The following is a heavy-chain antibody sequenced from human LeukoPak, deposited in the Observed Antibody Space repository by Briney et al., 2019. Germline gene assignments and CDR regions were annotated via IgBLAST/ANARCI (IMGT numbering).Heavy chain of an antibody. CDR3: ASTVSFDY. Sequence: GRSLRLSSAASGFTFSSYGMHWVRQAPGKGLEWVAVISYDGSNKYYADSVKGRFTISRDNSKNTLYLQMNSLRAEDTAVYYCASTVSFDYWGQGTLVTVSS. CDR2: ISYDGSNK. D-gene: IGHD4-17*01. J-gene: IGHJ4*02. V-gene: IGHV3-30*03. CDR1: GFTFSSYG.